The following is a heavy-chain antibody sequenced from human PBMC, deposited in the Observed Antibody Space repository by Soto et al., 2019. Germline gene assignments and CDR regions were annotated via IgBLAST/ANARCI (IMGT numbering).Heavy chain of an antibody. Sequence: PSETLSLTCTVSGGSINSGGYYWSWIRQHPGKGLEWIGYINYSGSTNYNPSLKSRITISRDTSKNQFSLKLSSVTAADTAVYYCARNYYNSKAYGYWGQGTLVTAPQ. D-gene: IGHD3-22*01. CDR3: ARNYYNSKAYGY. J-gene: IGHJ4*02. CDR1: GGSINSGGYY. V-gene: IGHV4-31*03. CDR2: INYSGST.